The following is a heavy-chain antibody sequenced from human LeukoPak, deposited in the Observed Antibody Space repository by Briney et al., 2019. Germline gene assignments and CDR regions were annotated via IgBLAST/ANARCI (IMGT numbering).Heavy chain of an antibody. J-gene: IGHJ4*02. D-gene: IGHD6-19*01. V-gene: IGHV4-39*01. CDR2: IYYSGST. Sequence: SETLSLTCTVSGGSISSSSYYWGWIRQPPGKGLEWIGSIYYSGSTYYNPSLKSRVTISVDTSKNQFSLKLSSVTAADTAVYYCARLRGWYAPDYWGQGTLVTVSS. CDR3: ARLRGWYAPDY. CDR1: GGSISSSSYY.